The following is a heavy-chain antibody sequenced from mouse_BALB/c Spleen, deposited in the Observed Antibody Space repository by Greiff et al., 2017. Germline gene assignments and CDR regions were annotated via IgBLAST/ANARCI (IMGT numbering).Heavy chain of an antibody. J-gene: IGHJ4*01. V-gene: IGHV5-17*02. CDR2: ISSGSSTI. CDR1: GFTFSSFG. Sequence: EVKVVESGGGLVQPGGSRKLSCAASGFTFSSFGMHWVRQAPEKGLEWVAYISSGSSTIYYADTVKGRFTISRDNPKNTLFLQMTSLRSEDTAMYYCARDHSYAMDYWGQGTSVTVSS. CDR3: ARDHSYAMDY.